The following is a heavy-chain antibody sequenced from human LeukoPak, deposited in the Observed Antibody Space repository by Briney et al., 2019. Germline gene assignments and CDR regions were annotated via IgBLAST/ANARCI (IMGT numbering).Heavy chain of an antibody. D-gene: IGHD3-9*01. J-gene: IGHJ6*03. V-gene: IGHV1-69*13. CDR1: GGTFISYA. Sequence: SVKVSCKASGGTFISYAISWVRQAPGQGLEWMGRIIPIFGTANYAQKFQGRVTITADEYTSTAYMELSSLRSEDTAVYYCARGNYDILTGTPHYYYYMDVWGKGTTVTVSS. CDR2: IIPIFGTA. CDR3: ARGNYDILTGTPHYYYYMDV.